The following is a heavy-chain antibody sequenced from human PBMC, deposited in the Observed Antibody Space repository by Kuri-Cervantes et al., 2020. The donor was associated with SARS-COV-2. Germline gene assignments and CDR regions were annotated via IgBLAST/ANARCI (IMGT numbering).Heavy chain of an antibody. D-gene: IGHD2-8*01. V-gene: IGHV4-39*07. CDR3: ARGVVGYCTNGVCYRPYYYGMDV. Sequence: ESLKISCTVSGGSISSSSYYWGWIRQPPGKGLEWIGSIYYSGSTYYNPSLKSRVTISVDTSKNQFSLKLSSVTAADTAVYYCARGVVGYCTNGVCYRPYYYGMDVWGQGTTVTVSS. CDR2: IYYSGST. CDR1: GGSISSSSYY. J-gene: IGHJ6*02.